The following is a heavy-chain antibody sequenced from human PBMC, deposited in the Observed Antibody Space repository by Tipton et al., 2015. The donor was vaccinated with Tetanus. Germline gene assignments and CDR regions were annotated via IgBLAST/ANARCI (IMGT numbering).Heavy chain of an antibody. J-gene: IGHJ6*02. V-gene: IGHV1-18*01. Sequence: QVQLVQSGAEVKKPGVSVKVSCKASGYTFTSYGISWVRQAPGQRLEWMGWISAYNGNTNHAQKLQGRVTMTTDTSTSPAYMELRSLRSDDTAVYYCAREVSIVVVPAAIERYYYYGMDVWGQGTTVTVSS. CDR2: ISAYNGNT. CDR1: GYTFTSYG. D-gene: IGHD2-2*02. CDR3: AREVSIVVVPAAIERYYYYGMDV.